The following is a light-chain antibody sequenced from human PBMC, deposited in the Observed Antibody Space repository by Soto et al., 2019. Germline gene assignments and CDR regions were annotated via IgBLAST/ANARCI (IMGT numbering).Light chain of an antibody. CDR2: DAS. V-gene: IGKV1-5*01. CDR1: QTISSW. J-gene: IGKJ5*01. CDR3: QQYHTSSIT. Sequence: PRTKSNFSLAACGGRGEIMTCGASQTISSWLAWYQQKPGKAPNLLIYDASTLERGVPSRFSGTGSGTEFTLTIARLQPDDFATYYCQQYHTSSITFGHGTRLEIK.